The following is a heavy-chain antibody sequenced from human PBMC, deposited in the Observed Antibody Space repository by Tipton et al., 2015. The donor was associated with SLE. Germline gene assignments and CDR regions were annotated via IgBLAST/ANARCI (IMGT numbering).Heavy chain of an antibody. CDR1: GFTFSSYE. V-gene: IGHV3-48*03. Sequence: TLSLTCAASGFTFSSYEMNWVRQAPGKGLEWVSYISSSGSTIYYADSVKGRFTISRDNAKNSLYLQMKSLRAEDTAVYYCARRRVPGMDVWGQGTTVSVSS. J-gene: IGHJ6*02. CDR2: ISSSGSTI. CDR3: ARRRVPGMDV.